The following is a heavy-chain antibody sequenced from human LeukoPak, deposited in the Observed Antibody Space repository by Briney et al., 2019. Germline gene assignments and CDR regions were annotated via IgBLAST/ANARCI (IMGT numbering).Heavy chain of an antibody. V-gene: IGHV1-69*05. D-gene: IGHD1-14*01. J-gene: IGHJ4*02. Sequence: SVKVSCKASGGTFSSYAISWVRQAPGQGLEWMGRIIPIFGTANYAQKFQGRVTITTDESTSTAYMELSSLRSEDTAVYYCAREDPNQGSIQLDYWGQGTLVTVSS. CDR2: IIPIFGTA. CDR1: GGTFSSYA. CDR3: AREDPNQGSIQLDY.